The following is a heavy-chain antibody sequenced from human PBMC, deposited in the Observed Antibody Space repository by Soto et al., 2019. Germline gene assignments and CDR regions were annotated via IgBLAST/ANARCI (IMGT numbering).Heavy chain of an antibody. CDR1: GFSLSTSGMC. D-gene: IGHD3-22*01. CDR2: IDWDDDK. V-gene: IGHV2-70*01. CDR3: ARISGGYLYSAFDI. Sequence: SGPTLVNPTQTLTLTCTFSGFSLSTSGMCVSWIRQPPGKALEWLALIDWDDDKYYSTSLKTRLTIPKDTSKNQVVLTMTNMDPVDTATYYCARISGGYLYSAFDIWGQGTMVTVSS. J-gene: IGHJ3*02.